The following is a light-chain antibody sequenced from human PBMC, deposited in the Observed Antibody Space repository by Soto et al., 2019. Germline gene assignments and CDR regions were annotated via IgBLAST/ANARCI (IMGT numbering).Light chain of an antibody. J-gene: IGKJ1*01. CDR2: AAS. Sequence: DIQLTQSPSFLSASVGDRITITCRASQGISSYLAWYQQKPGKAPKLLIYAASTLQSGVPSRFSGSGSGTEFTLTISSLQPDDFATYYCQQYHSSWTFGQGTKVDIK. CDR3: QQYHSSWT. CDR1: QGISSY. V-gene: IGKV1-9*01.